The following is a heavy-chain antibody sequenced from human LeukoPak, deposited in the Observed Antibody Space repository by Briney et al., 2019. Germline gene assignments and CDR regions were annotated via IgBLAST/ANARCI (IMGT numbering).Heavy chain of an antibody. CDR2: IYHSGST. J-gene: IGHJ4*02. V-gene: IGHV4-38-2*02. Sequence: SETLSLTCTVSGYSISSGYYWGWIRQPPGKGLEWIGSIYHSGSTYYNPSLKRRVTISVDTSKNQFSLKLSSVTAADTAVYYCARGGIAARLIDYWGQGTLVTVSS. CDR1: GYSISSGYY. D-gene: IGHD6-6*01. CDR3: ARGGIAARLIDY.